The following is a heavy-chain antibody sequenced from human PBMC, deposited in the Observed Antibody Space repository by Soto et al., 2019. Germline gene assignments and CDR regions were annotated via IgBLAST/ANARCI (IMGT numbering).Heavy chain of an antibody. D-gene: IGHD2-15*01. CDR2: ISYDGSEK. Sequence: QVQLVESGGGVVLPGRSLRLSCAVSGFTFRNFGMHWVRQAPGKGLEWVAVISYDGSEKYYAESVKGRFTVFRDNYKNTLSLQMNSLRSDDTAVYYCVKDSSPGGYFDSWGQGTLVTVSS. CDR1: GFTFRNFG. J-gene: IGHJ4*02. CDR3: VKDSSPGGYFDS. V-gene: IGHV3-30*18.